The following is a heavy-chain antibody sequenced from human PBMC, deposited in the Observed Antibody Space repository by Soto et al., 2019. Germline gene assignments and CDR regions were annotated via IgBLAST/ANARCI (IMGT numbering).Heavy chain of an antibody. D-gene: IGHD3-10*01. CDR3: ARVQDITMVRGVIMTVKWLDP. Sequence: PSETLSLTCTVSGGSIGSGDYYWGGIRQPPGKGLEWIGYIYYSGSTYYNPSLKSRVIISVDTSKNQFSLKLSSVTAADTAVYYCARVQDITMVRGVIMTVKWLDPWGEGTLVTVSS. CDR1: GGSIGSGDYY. J-gene: IGHJ5*02. V-gene: IGHV4-30-4*01. CDR2: IYYSGST.